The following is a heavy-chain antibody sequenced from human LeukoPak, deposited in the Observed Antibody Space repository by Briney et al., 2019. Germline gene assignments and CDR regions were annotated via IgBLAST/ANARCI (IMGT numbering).Heavy chain of an antibody. CDR3: ARWGSIAVAGYYYYGMDV. J-gene: IGHJ6*04. D-gene: IGHD6-19*01. CDR2: INHSGST. CDR1: GGSFRGYY. V-gene: IGHV4-34*01. Sequence: SETLSLTCAVYGGSFRGYYWSWIRQPPGKGLEWIGEINHSGSTNYNPSLKSRDTISVDTSKNQFSLKLSSVAAADTAVYYCARWGSIAVAGYYYYGMDVWGKGTTVTVSS.